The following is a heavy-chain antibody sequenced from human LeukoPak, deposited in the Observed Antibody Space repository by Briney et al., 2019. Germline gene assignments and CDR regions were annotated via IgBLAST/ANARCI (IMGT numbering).Heavy chain of an antibody. V-gene: IGHV3-23*01. CDR3: TKASRATGYYMDV. D-gene: IGHD5-24*01. J-gene: IGHJ6*03. CDR1: GFTFRSYA. CDR2: ISGSGDST. Sequence: GGSLRLSCAASGFTFRSYAMNWVRQAPEKGLEWVSTISGSGDSTHYADSVKGRFTISRDNSENTLCLQMTSLRAEDTAIHYYTKASRATGYYMDVWGKGTTVSVSS.